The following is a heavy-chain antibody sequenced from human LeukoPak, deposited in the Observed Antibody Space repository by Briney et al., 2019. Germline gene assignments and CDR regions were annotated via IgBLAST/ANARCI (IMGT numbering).Heavy chain of an antibody. CDR3: ARDLSDQLWFGLKVPRQGDMDV. Sequence: ASVKVSCKASGYTFTDYPMNWVRQAPGQGLEWMGWINTDTGNPTYAQGFTGRFVFSLDTSVSTAYLQISSLKAEDTAVYYCARDLSDQLWFGLKVPRQGDMDVWGQGTTVTVSS. CDR2: INTDTGNP. CDR1: GYTFTDYP. D-gene: IGHD3-10*01. V-gene: IGHV7-4-1*02. J-gene: IGHJ6*02.